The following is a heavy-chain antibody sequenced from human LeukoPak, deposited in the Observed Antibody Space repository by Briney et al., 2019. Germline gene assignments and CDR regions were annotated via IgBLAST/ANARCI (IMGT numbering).Heavy chain of an antibody. V-gene: IGHV1-8*03. J-gene: IGHJ3*02. D-gene: IGHD6-13*01. Sequence: ASVKVSCKASGYTFTSYDINWVRQATGQGLEWMGWMNPNSGNTGYAQKFQGRVTITRNTSISTAYMELSSLRSEDTAVYYCARGGSWYQSRAFDIWGQGTMVTVSS. CDR1: GYTFTSYD. CDR2: MNPNSGNT. CDR3: ARGGSWYQSRAFDI.